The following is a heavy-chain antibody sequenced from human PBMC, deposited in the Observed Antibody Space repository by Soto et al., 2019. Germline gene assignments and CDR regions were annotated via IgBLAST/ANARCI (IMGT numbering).Heavy chain of an antibody. J-gene: IGHJ4*02. Sequence: PSETLSLTCTVSDGSISSYYWSWIRQPPGKGLEWIGSIYYSGSTYYNPSLKSRVTISVDTSKNQFALKLSSVTAADTAVYYCARSGNWYFDYWGQGTLVTVSS. CDR2: IYYSGST. D-gene: IGHD1-1*01. CDR3: ARSGNWYFDY. CDR1: DGSISSYY. V-gene: IGHV4-59*08.